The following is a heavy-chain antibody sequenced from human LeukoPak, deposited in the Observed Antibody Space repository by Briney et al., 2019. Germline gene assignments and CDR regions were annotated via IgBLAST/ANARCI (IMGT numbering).Heavy chain of an antibody. V-gene: IGHV3-23*01. D-gene: IGHD3-22*01. J-gene: IGHJ4*02. Sequence: GGSLRLSCAASGFTFSSYAMSWVRQAPGKGLEWVSAISGSGGSTYYADSVKGRSTISRDNSKNTLYLQMNSLRAEDTAVYYCATDSSGYYLPTLGYWGQGTLVTVSS. CDR2: ISGSGGST. CDR3: ATDSSGYYLPTLGY. CDR1: GFTFSSYA.